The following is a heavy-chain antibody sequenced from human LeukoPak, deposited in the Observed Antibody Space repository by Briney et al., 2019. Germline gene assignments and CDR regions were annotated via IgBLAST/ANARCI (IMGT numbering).Heavy chain of an antibody. CDR1: GYTFTSYG. J-gene: IGHJ5*02. D-gene: IGHD6-19*01. CDR2: INTNTGNP. Sequence: ASVKVSCKASGYTFTSYGISWVRQAPGHGLEWMGWINTNTGNPTYAQGFTGRFVFSLDTSVSTAYLQISSLKAEDTAVYYCARDSSGWYYGNWFDPWGQGTLVTVSS. V-gene: IGHV7-4-1*02. CDR3: ARDSSGWYYGNWFDP.